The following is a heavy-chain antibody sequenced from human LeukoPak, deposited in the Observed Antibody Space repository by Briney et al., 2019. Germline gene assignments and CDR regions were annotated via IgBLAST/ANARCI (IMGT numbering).Heavy chain of an antibody. J-gene: IGHJ4*02. D-gene: IGHD6-6*01. CDR2: IYTSGGT. CDR1: GDSISSYY. Sequence: SETLSLTCTVSGDSISSYYWSWIRQPPGMGLEWIGYIYTSGGTNYIPSLKGRVTILIDTSKNQFSLKLSSVTAADSAAYYCARLTRLSTSPDRYYLDYWGQGTLVTVSS. CDR3: ARLTRLSTSPDRYYLDY. V-gene: IGHV4-4*09.